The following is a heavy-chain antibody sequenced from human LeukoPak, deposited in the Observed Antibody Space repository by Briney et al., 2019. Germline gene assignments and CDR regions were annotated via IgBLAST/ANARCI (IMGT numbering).Heavy chain of an antibody. CDR3: ASTVIAVAGTFPFDY. CDR1: GFTVNHNY. Sequence: GGSLRLSCVASGFTVNHNYISWVRQAPGKGLEWVSVVYGDGSTHYADSVKGRFTISRDNSKNTLYLQMNSLRAEDTAVYYCASTVIAVAGTFPFDYWGQGTLVTVSS. J-gene: IGHJ4*02. CDR2: VYGDGST. D-gene: IGHD6-19*01. V-gene: IGHV3-53*01.